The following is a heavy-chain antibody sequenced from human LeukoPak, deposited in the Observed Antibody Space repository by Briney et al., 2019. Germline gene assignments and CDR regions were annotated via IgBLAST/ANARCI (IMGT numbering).Heavy chain of an antibody. CDR3: ARLWSGFRPPDY. CDR2: IYYSGNT. D-gene: IGHD3-3*01. J-gene: IGHJ4*02. CDR1: GGSINSNNYY. V-gene: IGHV4-39*01. Sequence: SETLSLTCTVSGGSINSNNYYWGWIRQPPGKGLEWIGSIYYSGNTYYNPSLKSRVTISVDTSKSQFSLKLNSVTAAHTAVFYCARLWSGFRPPDYWGQGTLVTVSS.